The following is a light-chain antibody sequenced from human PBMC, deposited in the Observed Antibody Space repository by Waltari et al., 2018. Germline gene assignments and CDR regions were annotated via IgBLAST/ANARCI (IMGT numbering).Light chain of an antibody. CDR3: SAHTITLHVV. V-gene: IGLV2-14*03. Sequence: QSALTQPASVSGSPGQSITISCAGSSTDVGYSDYSSWYQQYPDHVPKLLIHDVSKRPSGISPRFSGSKSGNTASLTISGLQADDEADYYCSAHTITLHVVFGGGTKVTVL. CDR2: DVS. CDR1: STDVGYSDY. J-gene: IGLJ2*01.